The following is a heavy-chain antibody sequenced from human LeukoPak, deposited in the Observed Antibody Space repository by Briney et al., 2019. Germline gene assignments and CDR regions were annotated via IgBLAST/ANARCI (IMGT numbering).Heavy chain of an antibody. J-gene: IGHJ4*02. CDR2: ISAYNGNT. D-gene: IGHD3-22*01. CDR1: GYTFTTYE. V-gene: IGHV1-18*01. Sequence: ASVKVSCKAPGYTFTTYEISWVRQAPGQGLEWMGWISAYNGNTNYAQKLQGRVTMTTDTSTSTAYMELRSLRSDDTAVYYCARERDYDSSGALNGWGQGTLVTVSS. CDR3: ARERDYDSSGALNG.